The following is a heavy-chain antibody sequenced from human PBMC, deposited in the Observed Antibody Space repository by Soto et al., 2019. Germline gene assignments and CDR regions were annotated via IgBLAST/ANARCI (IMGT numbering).Heavy chain of an antibody. V-gene: IGHV3-23*01. CDR3: GKDFVAEPAAMDAWDY. CDR1: GFTFSSYA. Sequence: EVQLLESGGGLVQPGGSLRFSCAASGFTFSSYAMSWVRQAPGKGLEWVSSISNSGVSTYYADSVKGRFTISRDNSKNTVYLQMNSLRVEDTAVYYCGKDFVAEPAAMDAWDYWGQGTLVTVSS. D-gene: IGHD2-2*01. CDR2: ISNSGVST. J-gene: IGHJ4*02.